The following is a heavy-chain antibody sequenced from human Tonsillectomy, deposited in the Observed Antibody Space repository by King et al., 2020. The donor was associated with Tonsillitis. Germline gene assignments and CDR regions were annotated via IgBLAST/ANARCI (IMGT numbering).Heavy chain of an antibody. CDR3: ARSHVVVTLDV. CDR1: GYSFSDYY. V-gene: IGHV1-2*02. CDR2: VNPDSVGT. J-gene: IGHJ4*02. Sequence: QLVQSGAEVKNPGASVKVSCKASGYSFSDYYIHWVRQAPGQGLEWVGGVNPDSVGTRYAEKCQGRVTMTRDTSIKTAYMELSRLRSDDTAVYYCARSHVVVTLDVWGQGTLVTVSS. D-gene: IGHD3-22*01.